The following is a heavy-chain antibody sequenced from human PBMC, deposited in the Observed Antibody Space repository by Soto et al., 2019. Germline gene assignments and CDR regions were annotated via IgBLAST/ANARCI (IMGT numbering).Heavy chain of an antibody. Sequence: SETLSLTCAVSGGSISSSNWWSWVRQPPGKGLEWIGEIYHSGSTNYNPSLKSRVTISVDKSKNQFSLKLSSVTAADTAVYYCARYYYDSSGYYYWFDPWGQGTLVTVSS. J-gene: IGHJ5*02. CDR1: GGSISSSNW. CDR2: IYHSGST. CDR3: ARYYYDSSGYYYWFDP. V-gene: IGHV4-4*02. D-gene: IGHD3-22*01.